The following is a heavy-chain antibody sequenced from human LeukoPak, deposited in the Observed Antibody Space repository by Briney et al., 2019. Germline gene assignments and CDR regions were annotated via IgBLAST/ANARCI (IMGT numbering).Heavy chain of an antibody. CDR3: ARGIRRSLNWFDP. CDR2: IYYSGST. J-gene: IGHJ5*02. V-gene: IGHV4-59*12. Sequence: SETLSLTCTVSGGSISSYYWSWIRQPPGKGLEWIGYIYYSGSTNYNPSLKSRVTISVDTSKNQFSLKLSSVTAADTAVYYCARGIRRSLNWFDPWGQGTLVTVSS. CDR1: GGSISSYY.